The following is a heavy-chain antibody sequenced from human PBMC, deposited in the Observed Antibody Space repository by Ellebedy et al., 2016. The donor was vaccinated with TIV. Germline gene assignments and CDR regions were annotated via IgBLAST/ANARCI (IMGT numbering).Heavy chain of an antibody. Sequence: GESLKISXAASGFTFSDYYMSWIRQAPGKGLEWVSYISSSGSTIYYADSVKGRFTISRDNSKNTLYLQMNSLRAEDTAVYYCAKDHEKALYSSGWYSTFGYWGQGTLVTVSS. J-gene: IGHJ4*02. D-gene: IGHD6-19*01. CDR1: GFTFSDYY. CDR3: AKDHEKALYSSGWYSTFGY. V-gene: IGHV3-11*04. CDR2: ISSSGSTI.